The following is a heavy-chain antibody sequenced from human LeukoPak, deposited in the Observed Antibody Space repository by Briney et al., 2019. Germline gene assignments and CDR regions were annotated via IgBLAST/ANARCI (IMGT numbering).Heavy chain of an antibody. V-gene: IGHV4-59*01. D-gene: IGHD2-21*02. CDR3: ARGRIVVVTAMPHFDI. CDR1: GGSISSYY. J-gene: IGHJ3*02. Sequence: SETLSLTCTVSGGSISSYYWSWIRQPPGKGLEWIGYIYYSGSTNYNPSLKSRVTISVDTSKNQFSLKLSSVTAADTAVYYCARGRIVVVTAMPHFDIWGQGTMVTVSS. CDR2: IYYSGST.